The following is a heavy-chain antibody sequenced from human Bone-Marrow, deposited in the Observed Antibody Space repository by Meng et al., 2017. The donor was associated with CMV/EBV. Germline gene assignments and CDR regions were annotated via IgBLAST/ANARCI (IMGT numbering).Heavy chain of an antibody. V-gene: IGHV3-21*04. CDR2: ISSSSYI. CDR1: GFTFSSYS. D-gene: IGHD4-11*01. J-gene: IGHJ6*02. CDR3: ARTSTNYYYYGMDV. Sequence: GESLKISCAASGFTFSSYSMNWVRQAPGKGLEWVSSISSSSYIYYADSVKGRFTISRDNAKNSLYLQMNSLRSEDTAVYYCARTSTNYYYYGMDVWGQGTTVTVSS.